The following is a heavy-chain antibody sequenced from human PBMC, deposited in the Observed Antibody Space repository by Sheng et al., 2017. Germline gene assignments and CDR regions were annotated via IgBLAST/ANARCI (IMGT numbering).Heavy chain of an antibody. Sequence: EVRLVDSGGGLVQPGGSLRLSCVASGFTFNHETMAWVRQVPGKGLEWVSGINGRGGTTYYGHSVKGRFTVSRDNSKNTLYLEMSSLKVEDTAVYYCARDMRLYGLDVWGQGTTVTVSS. CDR2: INGRGGTT. V-gene: IGHV3-23*04. CDR3: ARDMRLYGLDV. D-gene: IGHD2-15*01. CDR1: GFTFNHET. J-gene: IGHJ6*02.